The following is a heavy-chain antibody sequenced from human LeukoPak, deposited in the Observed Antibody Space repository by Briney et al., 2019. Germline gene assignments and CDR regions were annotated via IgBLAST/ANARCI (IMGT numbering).Heavy chain of an antibody. J-gene: IGHJ4*02. CDR1: GGSISSYY. V-gene: IGHV4-59*01. CDR2: IYYSGST. D-gene: IGHD5/OR15-5a*01. Sequence: PSETLSLTCTVSGGSISSYYWSWIRQPPGKGLEWIGYIYYSGSTNYNPSLKSRVTISVDTSKNQFSVKLSSVTAADTAVYYCARGLSGVYDVGLFDYWGQGTLVTVSS. CDR3: ARGLSGVYDVGLFDY.